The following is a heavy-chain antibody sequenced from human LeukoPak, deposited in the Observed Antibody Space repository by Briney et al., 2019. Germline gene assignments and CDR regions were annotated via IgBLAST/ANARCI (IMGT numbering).Heavy chain of an antibody. V-gene: IGHV3-7*03. CDR2: IKQDGSEK. D-gene: IGHD2-21*01. J-gene: IGHJ5*01. CDR1: GFPLSSYW. CDR3: VKDPRDTYGTNWFVS. Sequence: TGGSLRLSCAASGFPLSSYWMNGVRQAPGKGLEWVANIKQDGSEKYYVDSVKGRFTISRDNSKKTLYLQMSGLRVEDTAMYYCVKDPRDTYGTNWFVSWGQGTLLIVSS.